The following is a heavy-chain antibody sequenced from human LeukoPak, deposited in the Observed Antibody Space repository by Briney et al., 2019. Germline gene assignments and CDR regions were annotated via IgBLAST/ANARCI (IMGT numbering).Heavy chain of an antibody. CDR1: GDSISNYY. CDR3: ARSDIVANAFDI. V-gene: IGHV4-59*01. CDR2: ILYSGST. Sequence: SETLSLTCSVSGDSISNYYWNWIRQPPGKGLEWIGYILYSGSTNYNPSLKSRVTISVDTSKNQFSLKLSSVTAADTAVYYCARSDIVANAFDIWGQGTMVTVSS. D-gene: IGHD5-12*01. J-gene: IGHJ3*02.